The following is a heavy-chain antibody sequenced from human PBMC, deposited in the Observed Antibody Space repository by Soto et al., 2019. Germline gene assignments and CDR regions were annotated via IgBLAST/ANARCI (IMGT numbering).Heavy chain of an antibody. CDR2: ISGSGGGT. Sequence: GGSLRLSCAASGFTFSTYSMGWVRQAPGKGLEWVSSISGSGGGTDYADSVKGRFTISRDNSKNTLYVQMNSLRAEDTAVYYCAKCGGTFHKGFLDSWGQGTLVTVSS. V-gene: IGHV3-23*01. CDR3: AKCGGTFHKGFLDS. D-gene: IGHD2-15*01. CDR1: GFTFSTYS. J-gene: IGHJ5*01.